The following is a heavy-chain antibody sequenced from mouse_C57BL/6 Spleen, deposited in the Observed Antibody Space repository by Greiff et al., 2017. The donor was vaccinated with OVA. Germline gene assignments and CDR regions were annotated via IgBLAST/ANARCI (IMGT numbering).Heavy chain of an antibody. Sequence: VQLQQSGAELVKPGASVKISCKASGYAFSSYWMNWVKQRPGKGLEWIGQIYPGDGDTTYNGKFKGKATLTADKSSSTAYMQLSSLTSEDSAVYFCARGGDYYGSSYWYFDVWGTGTTVTVSS. CDR1: GYAFSSYW. CDR2: IYPGDGDT. J-gene: IGHJ1*03. D-gene: IGHD1-1*01. V-gene: IGHV1-80*01. CDR3: ARGGDYYGSSYWYFDV.